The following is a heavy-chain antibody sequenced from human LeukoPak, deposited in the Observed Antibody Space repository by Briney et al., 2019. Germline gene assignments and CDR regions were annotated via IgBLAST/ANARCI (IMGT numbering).Heavy chain of an antibody. CDR1: GFTFTTYW. CDR2: INSDGSIT. D-gene: IGHD5-18*01. J-gene: IGHJ6*02. CDR3: ARDAVDTANAV. Sequence: GGSLRLSCSASGFTFTTYWMHWVRQAPGKGLVWVSHINSDGSITSYADSVKGRFTISRDNAKNTLYLQMNSLRAEDTAVYYCARDAVDTANAVWGQGTTVTVSS. V-gene: IGHV3-74*01.